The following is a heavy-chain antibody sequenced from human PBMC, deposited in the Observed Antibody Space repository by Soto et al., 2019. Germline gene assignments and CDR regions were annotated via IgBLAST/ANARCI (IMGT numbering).Heavy chain of an antibody. J-gene: IGHJ4*02. CDR1: GYTFTSYA. CDR3: ARKHWNYVYYY. CDR2: INAGNGNT. Sequence: QVQLVQSGAEVKKPGASVKVSCKASGYTFTSYAMHWVRQAPGQRLEWMGWINAGNGNTKYSQKFQGRVTITRDTSASTAYMELSSLRSEDTAVYYCARKHWNYVYYYWGQGTLVTVSS. D-gene: IGHD1-7*01. V-gene: IGHV1-3*01.